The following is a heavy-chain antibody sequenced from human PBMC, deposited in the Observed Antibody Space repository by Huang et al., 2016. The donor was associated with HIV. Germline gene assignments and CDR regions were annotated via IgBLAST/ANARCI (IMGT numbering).Heavy chain of an antibody. D-gene: IGHD1-26*01. CDR1: GFSFSTSG. CDR3: AKDGADEEWDIDY. J-gene: IGHJ4*02. V-gene: IGHV3-30*18. Sequence: VQLVESGGGVVQPGRSLRLACAASGFSFSTSGVHWVRQAPGKGLEWVEVISYDGSNKYYAHSVKGRFTISRDTSENKVYLQMNSLRHEDTAVYYCAKDGADEEWDIDYWGQGTLVTVSS. CDR2: ISYDGSNK.